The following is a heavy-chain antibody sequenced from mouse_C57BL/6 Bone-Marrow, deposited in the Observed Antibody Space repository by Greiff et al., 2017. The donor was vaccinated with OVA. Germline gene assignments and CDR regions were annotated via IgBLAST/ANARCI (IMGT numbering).Heavy chain of an antibody. Sequence: EVQLQESGAELVRPGASVKLSCTASGFNIKDDYMHWVKQRPEQGLEWIGWIDPENGDTEYASKFQGKATITADTSSNTAYLQLSSLTSEDTAVYYCTSYYGSPAWCAYWGQGTLVTVSA. J-gene: IGHJ3*01. CDR1: GFNIKDDY. CDR3: TSYYGSPAWCAY. D-gene: IGHD1-1*01. CDR2: IDPENGDT. V-gene: IGHV14-4*01.